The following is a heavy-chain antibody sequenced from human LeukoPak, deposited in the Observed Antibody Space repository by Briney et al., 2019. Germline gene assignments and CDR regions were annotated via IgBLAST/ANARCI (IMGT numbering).Heavy chain of an antibody. CDR3: ARDVEQQLVRAVDY. Sequence: ASVKVSCKASGYTFTSYGISWVRQAPGQGLEWMGWISAYNGNTNYAQKLQGRVTKTTDTSTSTAYMELRSLRPDDTAVYYCARDVEQQLVRAVDYWGQGTLVTVSS. CDR2: ISAYNGNT. J-gene: IGHJ4*02. V-gene: IGHV1-18*01. CDR1: GYTFTSYG. D-gene: IGHD6-13*01.